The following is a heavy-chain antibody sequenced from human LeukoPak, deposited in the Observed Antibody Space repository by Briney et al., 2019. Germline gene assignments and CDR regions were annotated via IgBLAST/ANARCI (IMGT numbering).Heavy chain of an antibody. D-gene: IGHD5-18*01. CDR1: GFTFSSYG. CDR2: ISYDGSNK. CDR3: ARGNVDTAMVMTY. J-gene: IGHJ4*02. V-gene: IGHV3-30*03. Sequence: PGRSLRLSCAASGFTFSSYGMHWVRQAPGKGLEWLAVISYDGSNKYYADSVKGRFTISRDNSKNTLYLQMNSLRAEDTAVYYCARGNVDTAMVMTYWGQGTLVTVSS.